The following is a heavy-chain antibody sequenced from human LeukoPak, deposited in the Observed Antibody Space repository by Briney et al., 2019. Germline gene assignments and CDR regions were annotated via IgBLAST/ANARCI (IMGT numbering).Heavy chain of an antibody. D-gene: IGHD1-26*01. CDR1: GFTFDDYT. CDR3: AKDASGSYEGSWFDP. J-gene: IGHJ5*02. CDR2: ISWNSGSI. V-gene: IGHV3-9*01. Sequence: GGSLRLSCAASGFTFDDYTMHWVRQAPGKGLEWVSGISWNSGSIGYADSVKGRFTISRDNAKNSLYLQMNSLRAEDTALYYCAKDASGSYEGSWFDPWGQGTLVTVSS.